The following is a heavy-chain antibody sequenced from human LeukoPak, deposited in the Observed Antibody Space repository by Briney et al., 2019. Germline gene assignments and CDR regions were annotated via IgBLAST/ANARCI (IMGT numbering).Heavy chain of an antibody. V-gene: IGHV3-48*01. J-gene: IGHJ4*02. CDR3: AKHHCSSISCHGRSSGDFDY. CDR1: GFTFSSYS. Sequence: GGSLRLSCAASGFTFSSYSMNWVRQAPGKGLEWVSYISSSSSTIYYADSVKGRFTISRDNSKNTLYLQMNSLRAEDTAVYYCAKHHCSSISCHGRSSGDFDYWGQGTLVTVSS. CDR2: ISSSSSTI. D-gene: IGHD2-2*01.